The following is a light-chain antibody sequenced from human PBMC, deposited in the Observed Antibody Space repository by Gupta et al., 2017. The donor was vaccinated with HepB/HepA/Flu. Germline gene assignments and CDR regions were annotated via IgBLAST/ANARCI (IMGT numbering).Light chain of an antibody. V-gene: IGLV2-11*01. CDR3: CSYTGSHTLYV. Sequence: QSALTQPRSVSGSPGKSVTLSCTGTTSDVGKYDYVSWYQHHPGKAPKLIIYDVNNRPSGVPSRFSGSKSANTASLTISGLQAEDEADYYCCSYTGSHTLYVFGGGTTVTVL. CDR2: DVN. CDR1: TSDVGKYDY. J-gene: IGLJ1*01.